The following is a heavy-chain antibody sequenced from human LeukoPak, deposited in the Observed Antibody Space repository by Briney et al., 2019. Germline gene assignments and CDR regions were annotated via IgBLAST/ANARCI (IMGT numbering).Heavy chain of an antibody. D-gene: IGHD2-2*03. J-gene: IGHJ6*02. CDR3: AMDYVVVPAAIGYYYYGMDV. V-gene: IGHV1-18*01. CDR2: ISAYNGNT. CDR1: GYTFTSYG. Sequence: ASVKVSCKASGYTFTSYGISWVRRAPGQGLEWMGWISAYNGNTNYAQKLQGRVTMTTDTSTSTAYMELRSLRSDDTAVYYCAMDYVVVPAAIGYYYYGMDVWGQGTTVTVSS.